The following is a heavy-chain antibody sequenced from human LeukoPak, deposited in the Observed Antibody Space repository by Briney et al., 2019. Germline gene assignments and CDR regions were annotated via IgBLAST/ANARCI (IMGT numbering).Heavy chain of an antibody. CDR2: INPRDGET. CDR1: GYTFTGYY. D-gene: IGHD3-3*01. CDR3: ARDWELRFHQGGLDY. Sequence: ASVKVSCKASGYTFTGYYIHWVRQAPGQGLEWMGRINPRDGETSFVQKFQGRVSMTRDTSVSSAYMELSGLRSDDTAVYYCARDWELRFHQGGLDYWGQGTLVTVSS. V-gene: IGHV1-2*06. J-gene: IGHJ4*02.